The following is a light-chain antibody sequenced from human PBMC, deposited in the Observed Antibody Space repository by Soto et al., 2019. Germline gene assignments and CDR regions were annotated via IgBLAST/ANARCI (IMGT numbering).Light chain of an antibody. Sequence: QSALTQPASVSGSPGQSITISCTGTSSGVGGYNYVSWYQQHPGKAPKLMIYGVSNRPSGVSNRFSGSKSGNTASLTISGLQAEDEADYYCSSYTRSILLFGGGTKVTVL. CDR1: SSGVGGYNY. CDR3: SSYTRSILL. V-gene: IGLV2-14*01. J-gene: IGLJ2*01. CDR2: GVS.